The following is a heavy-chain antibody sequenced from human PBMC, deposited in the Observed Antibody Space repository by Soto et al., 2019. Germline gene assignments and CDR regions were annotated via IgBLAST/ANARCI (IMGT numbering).Heavy chain of an antibody. Sequence: QLQLQESGPRLVKPSDTLSLTCTVSDGSISSRSSYWGWIRQPPGKGLEWVGSINYSGSTYYNPSLKSRITVSVDTSKNQFSLNLRSVTAADTAVYFCAKTGFWSGYRVADYWGQGTLVTVAS. J-gene: IGHJ4*02. CDR1: DGSISSRSSY. CDR2: INYSGST. CDR3: AKTGFWSGYRVADY. D-gene: IGHD3-3*01. V-gene: IGHV4-39*01.